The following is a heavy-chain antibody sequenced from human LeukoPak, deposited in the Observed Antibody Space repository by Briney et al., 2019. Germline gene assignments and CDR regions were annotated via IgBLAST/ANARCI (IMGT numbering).Heavy chain of an antibody. V-gene: IGHV4-4*07. CDR2: IYNSGST. D-gene: IGHD2-15*01. Sequence: SETLSLTCTVSGASISDYYWSWVRQPAGKGLEWIRCIYNSGSTNYDPSLKSRVTMSVDTSKNQVSLKLSSVTAADTAVYYCARGPPTVGYCSGGSCYVFDYWGQGSLVTVSS. J-gene: IGHJ4*02. CDR1: GASISDYY. CDR3: ARGPPTVGYCSGGSCYVFDY.